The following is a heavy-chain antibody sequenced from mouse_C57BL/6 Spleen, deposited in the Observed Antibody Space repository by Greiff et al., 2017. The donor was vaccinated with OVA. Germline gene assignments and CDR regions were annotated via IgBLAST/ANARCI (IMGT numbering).Heavy chain of an antibody. J-gene: IGHJ2*01. D-gene: IGHD2-4*01. Sequence: EVQLVESGGGLVKPGGSLKLSCAASGFTFSSYAMSWVRQTPEKRLEWVATISDGGSYTYYPDNVKGRFTISRDNAKNNLYLQMSHLKSEDTAMYYCARGMITFDYWGQGTTLTVSS. V-gene: IGHV5-4*01. CDR2: ISDGGSYT. CDR3: ARGMITFDY. CDR1: GFTFSSYA.